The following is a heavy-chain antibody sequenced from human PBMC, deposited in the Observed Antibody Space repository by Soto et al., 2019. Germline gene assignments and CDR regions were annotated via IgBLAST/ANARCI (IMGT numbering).Heavy chain of an antibody. CDR1: GFTFSSYW. CDR2: IKQDGSEK. D-gene: IGHD6-13*01. V-gene: IGHV3-7*01. Sequence: EVELVESGGGLDQPGGSLRLSCAASGFTFSSYWMSWVRQAPGKGLEWVANIKQDGSEKYYVDSVKGRFTISRDNAKNSLYLQMNSLRAEDTAVYYCARSDSSSWYGFDYWGQGTLVTVSS. J-gene: IGHJ4*02. CDR3: ARSDSSSWYGFDY.